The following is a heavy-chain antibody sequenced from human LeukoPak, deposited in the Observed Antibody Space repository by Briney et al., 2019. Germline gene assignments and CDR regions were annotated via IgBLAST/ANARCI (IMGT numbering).Heavy chain of an antibody. CDR2: IYHSGST. V-gene: IGHV4-38-2*02. J-gene: IGHJ4*02. Sequence: SETLSLTCTVSGYSISSGYYWGWIRQPPGKGLEWIGSIYHSGSTYYNPSLKSRVTISVDTSKNQFSLKLSSMTAADTAVYYWARSSITIFGVVLDYRGQGTLVTVSS. D-gene: IGHD3-3*01. CDR3: ARSSITIFGVVLDY. CDR1: GYSISSGYY.